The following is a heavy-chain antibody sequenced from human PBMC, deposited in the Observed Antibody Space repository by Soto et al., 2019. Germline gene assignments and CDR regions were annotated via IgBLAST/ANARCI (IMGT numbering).Heavy chain of an antibody. Sequence: LRLSFTTSGFIFNTYAMHWVRQAPGKWLEWVAVMSHDGSSTYYADSVKGRFTISRDNSKNTLYLQMNSLRTEDTAVYYCARPGSGYDILTGNYFYSYHAMEVWGQATTVNVSS. D-gene: IGHD3-9*01. J-gene: IGHJ6*01. CDR2: MSHDGSST. CDR3: ARPGSGYDILTGNYFYSYHAMEV. V-gene: IGHV3-30-3*01. CDR1: GFIFNTYA.